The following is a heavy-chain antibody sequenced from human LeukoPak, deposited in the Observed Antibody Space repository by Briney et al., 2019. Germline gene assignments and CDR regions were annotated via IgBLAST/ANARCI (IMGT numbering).Heavy chain of an antibody. Sequence: GESLKISCKGSGYGFTSYWIGWVRQMPGKGLEWMGIIYPGDSDTRYSPSFQGQVTISADKSISTAYLQWSSLKASDIAMYYCARLAAAGKVNYYYYYMDVWGKGTTVTVSS. J-gene: IGHJ6*03. D-gene: IGHD6-13*01. CDR3: ARLAAAGKVNYYYYYMDV. CDR1: GYGFTSYW. CDR2: IYPGDSDT. V-gene: IGHV5-51*01.